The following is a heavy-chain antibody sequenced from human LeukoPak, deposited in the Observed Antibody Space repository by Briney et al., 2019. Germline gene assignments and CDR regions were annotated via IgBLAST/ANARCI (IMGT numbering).Heavy chain of an antibody. CDR3: ASLGVNMDWFDP. D-gene: IGHD3-16*01. CDR1: GGSISSYY. V-gene: IGHV4-4*09. Sequence: PSETLSLTCTVSGGSISSYYWSWIRQPPGKGLEWIGYIYTSGSTNYNPSLKSRVTISVDTSKNQFSLKLSSVTAADTAVYYCASLGVNMDWFDPWGQGTLVSVSS. CDR2: IYTSGST. J-gene: IGHJ5*02.